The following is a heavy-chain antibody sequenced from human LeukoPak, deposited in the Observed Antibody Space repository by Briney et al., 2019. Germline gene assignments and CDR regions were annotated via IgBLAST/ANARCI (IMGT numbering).Heavy chain of an antibody. Sequence: ASVTVSFKASGYTFTSYGISWVRQAPGQGLEWMGWISAYNGNTNNAQKLQGRVTMTTDTSTSTAYMELRSLRSDDTAVYYCARHDRGITMIVVVSLDYWGQGTLVTVSS. CDR3: ARHDRGITMIVVVSLDY. V-gene: IGHV1-18*01. CDR1: GYTFTSYG. CDR2: ISAYNGNT. D-gene: IGHD3-22*01. J-gene: IGHJ4*02.